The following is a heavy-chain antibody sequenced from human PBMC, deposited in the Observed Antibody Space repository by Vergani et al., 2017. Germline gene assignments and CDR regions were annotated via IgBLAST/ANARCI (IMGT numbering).Heavy chain of an antibody. CDR2: ISGSGGST. Sequence: EVQLLESGGGLVQPGGSLRLSSAASGFTFSSYAMSWVRQAPGKGLEWVSAISGSGGSTYYADSVKGRFTISRDNSKNTLYLQMNSLRAEDTAVYYCAKDLGFLEWLLYFDYWGQGTLVTVSS. CDR1: GFTFSSYA. CDR3: AKDLGFLEWLLYFDY. D-gene: IGHD3-3*01. V-gene: IGHV3-23*01. J-gene: IGHJ4*02.